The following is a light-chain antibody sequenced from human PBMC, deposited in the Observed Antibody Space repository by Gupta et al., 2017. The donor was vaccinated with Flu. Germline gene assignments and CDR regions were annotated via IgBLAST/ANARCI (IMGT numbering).Light chain of an antibody. CDR2: QDT. J-gene: IGLJ2*01. V-gene: IGLV3-1*01. Sequence: TCSGDKMGNKYACWCQQKPGQSPVLLIYQDTKRRSGVPERFSGSNSGNTATLTISGTQTMDEADYYCQAWDSSAAIFGGGTKLTVL. CDR3: QAWDSSAAI. CDR1: KMGNKY.